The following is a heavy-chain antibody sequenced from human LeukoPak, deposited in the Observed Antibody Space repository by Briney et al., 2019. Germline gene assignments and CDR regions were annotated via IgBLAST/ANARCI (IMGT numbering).Heavy chain of an antibody. CDR2: INPSGGST. CDR1: GYTFTSYY. Sequence: GASVKVSCKASGYTFTSYYMHWVRQAPGQGLEWMGIINPSGGSTSYAQKFQGRVTMTTDTSTSTVYMELRSLRSDDTAVYYCARGGRWELPRPYAFDIWGQGTMVTVSS. V-gene: IGHV1-46*01. D-gene: IGHD1-26*01. J-gene: IGHJ3*02. CDR3: ARGGRWELPRPYAFDI.